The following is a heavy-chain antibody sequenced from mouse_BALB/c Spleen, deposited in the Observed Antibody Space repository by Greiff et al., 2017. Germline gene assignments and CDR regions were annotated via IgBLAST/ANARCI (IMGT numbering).Heavy chain of an antibody. Sequence: EVHLVESGPDLVKPSQSLSLTCTVTGYSITSGYSWHWIRQFPGNKLEWMGYIHYSGSTNYNPSLKSRISITRDTSKNQFFLQLNSVTTEDTATYYCARSSYYYGSSYYAMDYWGQGTSVTVSS. CDR2: IHYSGST. CDR1: GYSITSGYS. D-gene: IGHD1-1*01. J-gene: IGHJ4*01. CDR3: ARSSYYYGSSYYAMDY. V-gene: IGHV3-1*02.